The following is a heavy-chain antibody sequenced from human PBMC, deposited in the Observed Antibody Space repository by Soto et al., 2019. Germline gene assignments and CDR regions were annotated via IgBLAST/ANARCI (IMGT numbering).Heavy chain of an antibody. CDR2: IYWDDDK. D-gene: IGHD1-1*01. Sequence: QITLKESGPTMVKPTQTLTLTCTVSVFSLTTSGVGVGWIRRPPGKALEWLALIYWDDDKRYSPSLKSRLTITKDTSKNQVVLTMTNMDPVDTATYYCAHRLEIAVTGTLDYWGQGTLVTVSS. CDR1: VFSLTTSGVG. V-gene: IGHV2-5*02. CDR3: AHRLEIAVTGTLDY. J-gene: IGHJ4*02.